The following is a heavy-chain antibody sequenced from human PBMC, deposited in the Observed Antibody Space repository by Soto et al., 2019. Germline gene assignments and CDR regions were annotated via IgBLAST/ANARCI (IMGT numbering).Heavy chain of an antibody. CDR3: VRTIQPGTTTYFDY. D-gene: IGHD1-1*01. CDR1: GFTVSSIY. V-gene: IGHV3-53*01. Sequence: GGSLRLSCAASGFTVSSIYMSWVRQAPGKGLEWVSVIYSGGSTYYADSVKGRFTISRDNSKNTLYLQMNSLRAEDTAVYYCVRTIQPGTTTYFDYWGQGTLVTISS. CDR2: IYSGGST. J-gene: IGHJ4*02.